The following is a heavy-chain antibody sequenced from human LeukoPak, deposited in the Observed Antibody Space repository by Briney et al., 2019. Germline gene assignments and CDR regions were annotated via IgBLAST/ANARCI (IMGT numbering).Heavy chain of an antibody. J-gene: IGHJ5*02. CDR3: VRTYDENPLGWFDP. CDR2: ISINGGST. V-gene: IGHV3-64D*06. CDR1: GTAFRTYA. D-gene: IGHD5-12*01. Sequence: PGGSLRLSCSASGTAFRTYAMHWVRQPPGKGLYYVSAISINGGSTYYADSVRGRFTISRDNSKNTLYLQMSSLRPDDTAVYYCVRTYDENPLGWFDPWGQGTLVTVPS.